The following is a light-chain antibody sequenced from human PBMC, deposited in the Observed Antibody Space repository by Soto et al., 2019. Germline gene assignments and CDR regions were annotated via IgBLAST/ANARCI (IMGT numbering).Light chain of an antibody. Sequence: QSVLTQPPSASGTPGQRVTISCSGSSSNIGSNTVNWYQQLPGTAPKLLIYSNNQRPSGVPDRFSGYKSGTSASLAISGLQSEDEADYYCAAWDDSLNGVVFSGGTKLTVL. CDR3: AAWDDSLNGVV. CDR1: SSNIGSNT. V-gene: IGLV1-44*01. J-gene: IGLJ2*01. CDR2: SNN.